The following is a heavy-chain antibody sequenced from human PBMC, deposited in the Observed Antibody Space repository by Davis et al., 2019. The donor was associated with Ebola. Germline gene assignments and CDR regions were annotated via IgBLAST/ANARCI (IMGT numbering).Heavy chain of an antibody. J-gene: IGHJ5*02. Sequence: PGGSLRLSCAASGFTFSSYAMSWVRQAPGKGLEWVSAISGSGGSTYYADSVKGRFTISRDNSKNTLYLQMNSLRAEDTAVYYCAKDVPLNGIAVAGRYGWFDPWGQGTLVTVSS. V-gene: IGHV3-23*01. CDR2: ISGSGGST. D-gene: IGHD6-19*01. CDR1: GFTFSSYA. CDR3: AKDVPLNGIAVAGRYGWFDP.